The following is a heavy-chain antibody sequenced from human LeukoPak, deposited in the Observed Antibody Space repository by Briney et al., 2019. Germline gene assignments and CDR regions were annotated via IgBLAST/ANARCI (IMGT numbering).Heavy chain of an antibody. CDR3: ARIYGSGTSFGYMDV. CDR2: IYTSGST. CDR1: GGSITSYY. Sequence: PSETLSLTCTVAGGSITSYYWSRFRQSPGKGLEWIGFIYTSGSTNYNPSLKSRVTISRDTSNNQFSLKLTSVTAADTAVYYCARIYGSGTSFGYMDVWGKGTTVTVSS. J-gene: IGHJ6*03. D-gene: IGHD3-10*01. V-gene: IGHV4-4*09.